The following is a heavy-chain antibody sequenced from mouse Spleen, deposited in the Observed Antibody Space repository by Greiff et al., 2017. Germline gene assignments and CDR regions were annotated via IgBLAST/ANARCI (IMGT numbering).Heavy chain of an antibody. V-gene: IGHV1-55*01. J-gene: IGHJ2*01. D-gene: IGHD2-14*01. CDR3: ARRRYDLFDY. CDR2: IYPGSGST. Sequence: QVHVKQPGAELVKPGASVKMSCKASGYTFTSYWITWVKQRPGQGLEWIGDIYPGSGSTNYNEKFKSKATLTVDTSSSTAYMQLSSLTSEDSAVYYCARRRYDLFDYWGQGTTLTVSS. CDR1: GYTFTSYW.